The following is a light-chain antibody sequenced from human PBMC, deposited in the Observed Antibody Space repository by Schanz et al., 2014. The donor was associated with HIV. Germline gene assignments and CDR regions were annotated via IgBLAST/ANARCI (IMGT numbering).Light chain of an antibody. Sequence: NFMLTQPHSVSESPGKTVIISCTRSSGSIASAYVQWYQQRPGSAPTTLIYENDQRHSGVPDRFSGSIDSSSNSASLTISGLETEDEADYYCQSYDIANPGVFGGGTKVTVL. CDR3: QSYDIANPGV. CDR1: SGSIASAY. V-gene: IGLV6-57*04. CDR2: END. J-gene: IGLJ3*02.